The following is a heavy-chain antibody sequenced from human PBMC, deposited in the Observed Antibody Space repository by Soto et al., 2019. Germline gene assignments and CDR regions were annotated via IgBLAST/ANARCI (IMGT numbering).Heavy chain of an antibody. Sequence: SETLSLTCTVSGGSVSSGSYYWSWIRQPTGKGLEWIGYIYYSGSTNYNPSLKSRVTISVDTSKNQFSLKLSSVTAADTAVYYCARMYYDILTGYYGNYGMDVWGQGTTVTVSS. CDR1: GGSVSSGSYY. V-gene: IGHV4-61*01. CDR3: ARMYYDILTGYYGNYGMDV. J-gene: IGHJ6*02. D-gene: IGHD3-9*01. CDR2: IYYSGST.